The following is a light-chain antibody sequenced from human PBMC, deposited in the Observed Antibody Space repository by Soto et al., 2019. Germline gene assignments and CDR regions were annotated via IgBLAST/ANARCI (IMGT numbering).Light chain of an antibody. V-gene: IGKV1-16*02. J-gene: IGKJ4*01. CDR3: QQYHSYPVT. Sequence: DIQMTQSPSSLSASVGDTVTITCRASQDISNFVAWFQQKPGKAPESLIFSASSLESGVPSKFSGSGSGTDFTLTISNLQPEDFATYYCQQYHSYPVTFGGGTKVEI. CDR2: SAS. CDR1: QDISNF.